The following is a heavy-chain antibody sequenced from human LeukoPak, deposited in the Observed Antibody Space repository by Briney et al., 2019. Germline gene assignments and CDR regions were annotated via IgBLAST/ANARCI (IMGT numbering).Heavy chain of an antibody. J-gene: IGHJ3*02. CDR2: ISWNSGSI. CDR3: AKERRGSYRWGAFDI. V-gene: IGHV3-9*01. CDR1: GFTFDDYA. Sequence: GGSLRPSCAASGFTFDDYAMHWVRQAPGKGLEWVSGISWNSGSIGYADSVKGRFTISRDNAKNSLYLQMNSLRAEDTALYYCAKERRGSYRWGAFDIWGQGTMVTVSS. D-gene: IGHD3-16*02.